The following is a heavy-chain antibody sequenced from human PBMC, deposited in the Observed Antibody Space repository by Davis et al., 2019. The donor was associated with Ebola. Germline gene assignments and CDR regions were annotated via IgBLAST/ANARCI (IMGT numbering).Heavy chain of an antibody. D-gene: IGHD3-16*01. CDR2: IYYSGST. J-gene: IGHJ6*03. V-gene: IGHV4-59*01. CDR1: GGSISSYY. Sequence: PSETLFLTCTVSGGSISSYYWSWIRQPPGKGLEWIGYIYYSGSTNYNPSLKSRVTISVDTSKNQFSLKLSSVTAADTAVYYCARGGGRDYYYYYYMDVWGKGTTVTVSS. CDR3: ARGGGRDYYYYYYMDV.